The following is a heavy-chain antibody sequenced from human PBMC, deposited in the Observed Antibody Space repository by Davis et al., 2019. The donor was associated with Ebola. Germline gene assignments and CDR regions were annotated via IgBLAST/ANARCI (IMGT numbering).Heavy chain of an antibody. CDR1: GGSFSGYY. CDR3: ARGHSYGY. J-gene: IGHJ4*02. Sequence: MPSETLSLTCAVYGGSFSGYYWNWIRQPPGKGLEWIGQINHSGSTNYNPSLKSRVTISVDTSKNQFSLKLSSVTAADTAVYYCARGHSYGYWGQGALVTVSS. D-gene: IGHD5-18*01. CDR2: INHSGST. V-gene: IGHV4-34*01.